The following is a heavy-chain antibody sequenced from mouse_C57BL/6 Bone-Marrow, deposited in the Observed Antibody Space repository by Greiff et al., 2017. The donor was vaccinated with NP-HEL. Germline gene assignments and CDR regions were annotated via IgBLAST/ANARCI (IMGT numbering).Heavy chain of an antibody. V-gene: IGHV14-1*01. D-gene: IGHD1-1*01. J-gene: IGHJ3*01. CDR2: IDPEDDDT. CDR1: GFNIKDYY. Sequence: VQLQQSGAELVRPGASVKLSCTASGFNIKDYYMHWVKQRPEQGLEWIGRIDPEDDDTEYAPKFQGKATMTADTSSNTAYLQLSSLTSEDTAVYYCTQGDYGSFAYWGQGTLVTVSA. CDR3: TQGDYGSFAY.